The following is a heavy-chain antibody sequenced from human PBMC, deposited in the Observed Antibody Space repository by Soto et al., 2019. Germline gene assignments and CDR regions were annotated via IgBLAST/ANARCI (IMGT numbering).Heavy chain of an antibody. Sequence: PGGSLRLSCAASGFTFSSYAMSWVRQAPGKGLEWVSAISGSGGSTYYADSVKGRFTISRDNSKNTLYLQMNSLRAEDTAVYYCAKSPAAYYYYGMDVWGQGTTVTAP. J-gene: IGHJ6*02. CDR3: AKSPAAYYYYGMDV. V-gene: IGHV3-23*01. CDR1: GFTFSSYA. CDR2: ISGSGGST. D-gene: IGHD6-25*01.